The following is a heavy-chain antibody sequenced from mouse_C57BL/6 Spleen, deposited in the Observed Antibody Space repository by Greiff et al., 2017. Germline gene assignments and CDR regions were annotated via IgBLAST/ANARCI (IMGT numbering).Heavy chain of an antibody. CDR3: ARGANGDEGWFAY. CDR2: IYPSDGST. V-gene: IGHV1-78*01. CDR1: GYTFTDPT. Sequence: VQLQQSDAELVKPGASVKISCKVSGYTFTDPTIHWMKQRPDKGLEWIGYIYPSDGSTKYNEKFKGKATLTADKSSSTAYMQLNSLTSEDSAVYFCARGANGDEGWFAYWGQGTLVTVSA. J-gene: IGHJ3*01. D-gene: IGHD4-1*01.